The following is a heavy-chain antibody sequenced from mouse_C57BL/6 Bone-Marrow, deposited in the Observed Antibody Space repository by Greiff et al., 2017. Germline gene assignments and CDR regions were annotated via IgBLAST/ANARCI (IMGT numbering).Heavy chain of an antibody. CDR1: GFTFSSYT. CDR2: ISGGGGNT. CDR3: ARHGAQAGFAY. V-gene: IGHV5-9*01. J-gene: IGHJ3*01. Sequence: EVKVVESGGGLVKPGGSLKLSCAASGFTFSSYTMSWVRQTPEKRLEWVATISGGGGNTYYPDSVKGRFTIARDNAKHTLYLQMSSLRSEDTALYYCARHGAQAGFAYWGQGTLVTVSA. D-gene: IGHD3-2*02.